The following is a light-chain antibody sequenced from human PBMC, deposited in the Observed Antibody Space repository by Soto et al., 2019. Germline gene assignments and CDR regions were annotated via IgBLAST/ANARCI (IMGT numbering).Light chain of an antibody. J-gene: IGKJ1*01. CDR2: DAS. Sequence: DLQRPQYPSPLSASPGALVAVTCRASQSVSGWLAWYQQKPGKAPKLLIYDASSLESGVPSRFSGSGSGTEFTLTISSLQPDDFATYYCQQYNRYSGTFGQGTKVDIK. CDR3: QQYNRYSGT. CDR1: QSVSGW. V-gene: IGKV1-5*01.